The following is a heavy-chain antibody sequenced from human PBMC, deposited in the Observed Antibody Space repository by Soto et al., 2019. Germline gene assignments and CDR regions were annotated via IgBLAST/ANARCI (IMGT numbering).Heavy chain of an antibody. CDR3: ARPLSYYDSSGYYGY. D-gene: IGHD3-22*01. CDR2: ISYDGSNK. CDR1: GFTFSSYG. V-gene: IGHV3-30*03. J-gene: IGHJ4*02. Sequence: GRSLRLSSAASGFTFSSYGMSWVRQAPGKGLEWVAVISYDGSNKYYADSVKGRFTISRDNSKNTLYLQMNSLRAEDTAVYYCARPLSYYDSSGYYGYWGQGT.